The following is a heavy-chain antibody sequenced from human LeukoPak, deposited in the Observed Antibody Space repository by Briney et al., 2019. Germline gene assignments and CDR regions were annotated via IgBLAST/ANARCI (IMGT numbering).Heavy chain of an antibody. Sequence: PSETLSLTCAVYGGSFSGYYWSWIRQPPGKGLEWIGYIYYSGSTYYNPSLKSRVTISVDTSKNQFSLKLSSVTAADTAVYYCASRYYYDSSGYVWGQGTLVTVSS. CDR3: ASRYYYDSSGYV. CDR1: GGSFSGYY. CDR2: IYYSGST. D-gene: IGHD3-22*01. J-gene: IGHJ4*02. V-gene: IGHV4-30-4*08.